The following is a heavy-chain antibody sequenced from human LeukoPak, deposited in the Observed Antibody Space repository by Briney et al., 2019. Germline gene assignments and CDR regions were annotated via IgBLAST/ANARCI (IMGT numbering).Heavy chain of an antibody. J-gene: IGHJ5*02. CDR3: ARSLGDYDFWSGYQRPNWFDP. CDR2: INHSGST. CDR1: GGSFSGYY. Sequence: SETLSLTCAVYGGSFSGYYWSWIRQPPGKGLEWIGEINHSGSTNYNPSLKSRVTISVDTSKNQFSLKLSSVTAADTAVYYCARSLGDYDFWSGYQRPNWFDPWGQGTLVTVSS. V-gene: IGHV4-34*01. D-gene: IGHD3-3*01.